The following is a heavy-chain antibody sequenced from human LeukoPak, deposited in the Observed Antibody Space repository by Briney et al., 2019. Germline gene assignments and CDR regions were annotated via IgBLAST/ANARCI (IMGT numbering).Heavy chain of an antibody. Sequence: SETLSLTCTVSGGSISSGGYYWSWIRQHPGKGLEWIGYIYYSGSTYYNPSLKSRVTISVDTSKNQFSLKLSSVTAADTAVYYCARVWGHCSSTSCYRSAFDIWGQGTMVTVSS. CDR3: ARVWGHCSSTSCYRSAFDI. CDR1: GGSISSGGYY. CDR2: IYYSGST. J-gene: IGHJ3*02. V-gene: IGHV4-31*03. D-gene: IGHD2-2*02.